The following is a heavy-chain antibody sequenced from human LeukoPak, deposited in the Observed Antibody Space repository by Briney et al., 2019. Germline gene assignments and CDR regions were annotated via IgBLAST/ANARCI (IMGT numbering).Heavy chain of an antibody. CDR3: ARGHYDVLTSSYKWTPDY. Sequence: SGRSLRLSCVVSGFTFSTYAMNWVRQAPGKGLEWVSSITSGGGYTYYADSVKGRFTTSRDNAKNSLSLRLDSLRAEDTAVYYCARGHYDVLTSSYKWTPDYWGQGTLVTVSS. D-gene: IGHD3-9*01. J-gene: IGHJ4*02. CDR2: ITSGGGYT. CDR1: GFTFSTYA. V-gene: IGHV3-21*06.